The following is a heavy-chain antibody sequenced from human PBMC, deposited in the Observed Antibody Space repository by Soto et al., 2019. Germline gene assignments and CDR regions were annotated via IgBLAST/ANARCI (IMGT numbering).Heavy chain of an antibody. Sequence: GGSLRLSCAASGFTFSSYAMSWVRQAPGKGLEWVSAISGSGGSTYYADSVKGRFTISRDNSKNTLYLQMNSLRAEDTAVYYCAKAVIAERGSRSDYWGQGTLVTVSS. CDR3: AKAVIAERGSRSDY. CDR1: GFTFSSYA. V-gene: IGHV3-23*01. CDR2: ISGSGGST. D-gene: IGHD1-26*01. J-gene: IGHJ4*02.